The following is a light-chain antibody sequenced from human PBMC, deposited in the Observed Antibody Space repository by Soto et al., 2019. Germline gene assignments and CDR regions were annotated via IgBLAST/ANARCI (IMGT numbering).Light chain of an antibody. V-gene: IGLV2-23*01. Sequence: QPVLTQPASVSGSPGQSITISCTGTSSDVGSYNLVSWYQQHPGKAPKLMIYEGSKRPSGVSYRFSGSKSGNTASLTISGLQAEDEAEYYCCSYAGSGTFYVFGGGTKLTVL. CDR1: SSDVGSYNL. CDR2: EGS. J-gene: IGLJ1*01. CDR3: CSYAGSGTFYV.